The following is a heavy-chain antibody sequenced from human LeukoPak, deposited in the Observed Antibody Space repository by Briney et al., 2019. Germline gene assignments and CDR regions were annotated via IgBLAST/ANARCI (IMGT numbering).Heavy chain of an antibody. D-gene: IGHD2-2*01. V-gene: IGHV1-2*02. CDR2: INPNSGGT. CDR1: GYTFTDYY. CDR3: ARGCSSTSCYFLY. Sequence: ASVKVSCKASGYTFTDYYIHWVRQAPGQGLEWMGWINPNSGGTNYAQKFQGRVTMTRDTSISTAYMELSRLRSDDTAVYYCARGCSSTSCYFLYWGQGTLVTVSS. J-gene: IGHJ4*02.